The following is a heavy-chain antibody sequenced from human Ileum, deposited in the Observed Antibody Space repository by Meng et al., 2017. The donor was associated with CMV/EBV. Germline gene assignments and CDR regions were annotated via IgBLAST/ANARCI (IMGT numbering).Heavy chain of an antibody. J-gene: IGHJ6*02. CDR2: TIPIFGTS. Sequence: SSVKVSCKASGGTFSKFGISWVRQAPGQGLEWLGVTIPIFGTSAYAEKFLGRLTITTDESSSTVYMELSSLTDEDTTMYYCARDVRIEGAKRLNALDVWGQGTTVTVSS. CDR3: ARDVRIEGAKRLNALDV. CDR1: GGTFSKFG. V-gene: IGHV1-69*05. D-gene: IGHD1-14*01.